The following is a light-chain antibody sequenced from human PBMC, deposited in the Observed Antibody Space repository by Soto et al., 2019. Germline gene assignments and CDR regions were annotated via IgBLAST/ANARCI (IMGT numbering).Light chain of an antibody. CDR3: TSYTTSSTLV. J-gene: IGLJ2*01. CDR1: SSDIGTYNS. CDR2: DVT. Sequence: QSVLTQPASVSGSRGQSITISCTGTSSDIGTYNSVSWYQQHAGKVPKLMIYDVTNRPSGVSDRFSGSKSGNTASLTISGLQAEDEADYYCTSYTTSSTLVFGGGTKLTVL. V-gene: IGLV2-14*01.